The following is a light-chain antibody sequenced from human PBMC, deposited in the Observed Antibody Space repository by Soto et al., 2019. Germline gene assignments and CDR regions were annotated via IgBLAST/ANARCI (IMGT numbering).Light chain of an antibody. CDR3: QQYNSYSWT. Sequence: DIHMTQSPATLSASVGDRATLTCRASQSISSCLAWYQQKPGHAPKHRIYDASNLQSGIPSRVSVSGSGTGFTLTISSLQPDDFATDFCQQYNSYSWTFGQGTKVDIK. J-gene: IGKJ1*01. CDR2: DAS. V-gene: IGKV1-5*01. CDR1: QSISSC.